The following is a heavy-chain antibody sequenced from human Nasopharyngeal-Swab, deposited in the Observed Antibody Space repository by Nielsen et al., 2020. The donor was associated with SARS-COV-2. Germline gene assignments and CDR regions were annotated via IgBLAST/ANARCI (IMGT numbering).Heavy chain of an antibody. Sequence: GESLKNSCEASGFTFGSYTMNWVRQAPGKGLEWVSFISSSGSIAYYADSVKGRFTISRDNANNSLYLQMNSLRADDTAVYYCVRDGALIQLWLLPHALDIWGQGTLVTVSS. CDR1: GFTFGSYT. CDR3: VRDGALIQLWLLPHALDI. V-gene: IGHV3-48*04. CDR2: ISSSGSIA. D-gene: IGHD5-18*01. J-gene: IGHJ3*02.